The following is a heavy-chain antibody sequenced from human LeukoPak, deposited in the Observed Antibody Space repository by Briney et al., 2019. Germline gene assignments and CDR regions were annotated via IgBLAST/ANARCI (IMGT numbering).Heavy chain of an antibody. CDR2: IYHSGST. CDR3: ARGSGSYGPLDY. CDR1: GYSISSGYY. J-gene: IGHJ4*02. V-gene: IGHV4-38-2*02. Sequence: SETLSLTCTVSGYSISSGYYWGWIRQPPGKGLEWIGSIYHSGSTYYNPSLKSRVTISVDTSKNQFSLKLSSVTAADTAVYYCARGSGSYGPLDYWGQGTLVTVSS. D-gene: IGHD1-26*01.